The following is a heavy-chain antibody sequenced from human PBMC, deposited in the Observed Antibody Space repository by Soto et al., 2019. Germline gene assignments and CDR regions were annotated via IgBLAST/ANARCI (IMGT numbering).Heavy chain of an antibody. CDR2: IYPGDSDV. CDR1: GYSGFSSSNSW. CDR3: AIGRPAYYYALDV. Sequence: GESLKISCRTSGYSGFSSSNSWIAWVRQMPGRGLEWVGIIYPGDSDVKYSPSFQGRVTISADESLKTAFLQWRSLKTSDSAIYYCAIGRPAYYYALDVWGQGTTVTVSS. J-gene: IGHJ6*02. V-gene: IGHV5-51*01.